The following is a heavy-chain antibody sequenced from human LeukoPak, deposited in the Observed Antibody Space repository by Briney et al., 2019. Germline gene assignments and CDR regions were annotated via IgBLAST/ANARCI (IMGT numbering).Heavy chain of an antibody. CDR1: GFSFSSYS. D-gene: IGHD5-12*01. J-gene: IGHJ6*03. V-gene: IGHV3-21*01. CDR3: ARAGHSGYDNYYYYMDV. Sequence: NPGGSLRLSCAASGFSFSSYSMNWVRQAPGKGLEWVSSISSGRSFTYYGDSVKGRFSISRDNAKNSLYLQMNSLRAEDTAVYYCARAGHSGYDNYYYYMDVWGKGTTVTISS. CDR2: ISSGRSFT.